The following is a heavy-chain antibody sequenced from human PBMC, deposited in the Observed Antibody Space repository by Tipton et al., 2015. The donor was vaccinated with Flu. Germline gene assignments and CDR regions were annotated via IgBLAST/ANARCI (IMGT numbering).Heavy chain of an antibody. J-gene: IGHJ3*02. Sequence: TLSLTCTVSGGSISSGGYYWSWIRQHPGKGLEWIGYIYYSGSTYYNPSLKSRVTISVDTSKNQFSPKLSSVTAADTAVYYCARSCGGDRGEDHDAFDIWGQGTMVTVSS. D-gene: IGHD2-21*02. V-gene: IGHV4-31*03. CDR1: GGSISSGGYY. CDR3: ARSCGGDRGEDHDAFDI. CDR2: IYYSGST.